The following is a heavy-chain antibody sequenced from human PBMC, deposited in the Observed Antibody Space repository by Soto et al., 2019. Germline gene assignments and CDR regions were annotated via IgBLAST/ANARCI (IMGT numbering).Heavy chain of an antibody. CDR1: GGTFSNYA. CDR3: ARVVILVPTASTPSYYQMDV. J-gene: IGHJ6*01. D-gene: IGHD2-2*01. CDR2: IIPIVGTG. Sequence: QVQLVQSGAEVRKPGSSVTVSCKASGGTFSNYAISCVRQAPGQGLEWMGGIIPIVGTGSYAQKFQGRVTITAYAPTTTAYMELSSLRFEDTAVYYCARVVILVPTASTPSYYQMDVWGPRPTVTVSS. V-gene: IGHV1-69*01.